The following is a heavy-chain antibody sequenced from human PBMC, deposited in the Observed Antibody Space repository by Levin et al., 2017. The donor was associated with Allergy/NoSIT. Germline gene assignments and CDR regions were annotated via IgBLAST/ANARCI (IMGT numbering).Heavy chain of an antibody. V-gene: IGHV3-15*01. CDR1: GFTFSNAW. J-gene: IGHJ3*02. CDR2: IKSKTDGGTT. D-gene: IGHD6-25*01. Sequence: PGGSLRLSCAASGFTFSNAWMSWVRQAPGKGLEWVGRIKSKTDGGTTDYAAPVKGRFTISRDDSKNTLYLQMNSLKTEDTAVYYCTTDFNPGIAAAEDAFDIWGQGTMVTVSS. CDR3: TTDFNPGIAAAEDAFDI.